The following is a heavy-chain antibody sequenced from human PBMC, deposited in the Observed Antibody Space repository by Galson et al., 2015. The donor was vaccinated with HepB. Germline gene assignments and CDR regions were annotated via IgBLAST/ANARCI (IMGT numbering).Heavy chain of an antibody. D-gene: IGHD1-26*01. J-gene: IGHJ4*02. CDR1: GGSISSSTSY. Sequence: SETLSLTCTVSGGSISSSTSYWGWIRQPPGKGLEWIGSIDCSGTTYYNPSLKSRVTISVDTSKNQFSLKLSSVTAADTSVYYCARPLVGVTTGFDYWGQGTLVTVSS. V-gene: IGHV4-39*01. CDR2: IDCSGTT. CDR3: ARPLVGVTTGFDY.